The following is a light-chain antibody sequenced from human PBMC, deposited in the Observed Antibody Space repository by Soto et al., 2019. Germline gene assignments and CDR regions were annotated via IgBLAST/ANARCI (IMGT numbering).Light chain of an antibody. CDR1: QTISSW. CDR2: KAS. CDR3: QHYYSYSEA. V-gene: IGKV1-5*03. J-gene: IGKJ1*01. Sequence: DIQMTQSPSTLSGSVGDRVTITCRASQTISSWLAWYQQKPGKAPKLLIYKASTLKSGVPSRFSGSGSETEFTLTISSLQPDDFATYYCQHYYSYSEAFGQGTKVDIK.